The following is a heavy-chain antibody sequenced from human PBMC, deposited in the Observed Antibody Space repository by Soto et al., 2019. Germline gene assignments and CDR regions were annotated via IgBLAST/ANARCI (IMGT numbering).Heavy chain of an antibody. D-gene: IGHD3-3*01. CDR3: ARGQRFSDWFDP. J-gene: IGHJ5*02. CDR1: GGAISTYY. V-gene: IGHV4-4*07. Sequence: PSATLPLTCTVSGGAISTYYWTWFRQPAGKGLEWIGRIYSSGSTKYNPSLQSRVTMSLDTSNNQFSLRLTSVTAADTAVYYCARGQRFSDWFDPWGQGTLVTVSS. CDR2: IYSSGST.